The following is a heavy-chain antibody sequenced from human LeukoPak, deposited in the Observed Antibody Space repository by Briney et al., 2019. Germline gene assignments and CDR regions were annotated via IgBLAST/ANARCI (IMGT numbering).Heavy chain of an antibody. D-gene: IGHD1-26*01. CDR1: GYTFTGYY. CDR2: INPNSGGT. Sequence: GASVKVSCKASGYTFTGYYMHWVRQAPGQGLEWMGWINPNSGGTNYAQKFQGRVTMTRDTSISTAYMELSRLRSDDTAVYYCARGRRVVGATTFRYYYYMDVWGKGTTVTVSS. J-gene: IGHJ6*03. V-gene: IGHV1-2*02. CDR3: ARGRRVVGATTFRYYYYMDV.